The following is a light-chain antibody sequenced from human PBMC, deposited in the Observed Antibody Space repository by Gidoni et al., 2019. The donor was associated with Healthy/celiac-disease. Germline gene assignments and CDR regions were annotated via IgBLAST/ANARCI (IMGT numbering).Light chain of an antibody. J-gene: IGKJ1*01. Sequence: EIVMTQSPATLSGSPGERATLYCRASQSVSSNLAWYQQKPGQAPRLLIYGASTRATGIPARFSGSGSGTEFTLTISSLQSEDFAVYYCQQYNNWWTFGQGTKVEIK. CDR2: GAS. CDR3: QQYNNWWT. CDR1: QSVSSN. V-gene: IGKV3-15*01.